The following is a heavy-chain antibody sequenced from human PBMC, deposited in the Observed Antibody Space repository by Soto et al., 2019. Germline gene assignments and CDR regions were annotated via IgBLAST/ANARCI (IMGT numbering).Heavy chain of an antibody. Sequence: QVQLVESGGGVVQPGRSLRLSCAASGFTFSSYGMHWVHQAPGKGLEWVAVIWYDGSNKYYADSVKGRFTISRDNSKNTLYLQMNSLRAEDTAVYYCARDGAIAAAGLYGMDVWGQGTTVTVSS. D-gene: IGHD6-13*01. V-gene: IGHV3-33*01. J-gene: IGHJ6*02. CDR1: GFTFSSYG. CDR2: IWYDGSNK. CDR3: ARDGAIAAAGLYGMDV.